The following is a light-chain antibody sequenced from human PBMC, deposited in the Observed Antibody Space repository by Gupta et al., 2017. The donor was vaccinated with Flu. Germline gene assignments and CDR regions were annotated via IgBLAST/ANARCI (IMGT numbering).Light chain of an antibody. CDR3: QQYGGSPQYT. CDR2: GAS. Sequence: EIVLTQSPGTLSLSPGERVTLSCSASQTITSTYLAWYQQKPGQAPRLLIYGASNRASGIPDRFSGSGSGTNFALTISRREPEDFAVYYCQQYGGSPQYTFGQGTKLEIK. V-gene: IGKV3-20*01. CDR1: QTITSTY. J-gene: IGKJ2*01.